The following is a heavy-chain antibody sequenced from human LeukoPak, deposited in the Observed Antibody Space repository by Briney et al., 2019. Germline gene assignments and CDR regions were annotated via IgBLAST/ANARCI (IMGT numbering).Heavy chain of an antibody. CDR3: ARAGYCSGVSCYSAVPGKY. CDR2: SYQSGNT. Sequence: SETLSLTCTVSGYSITSGYYWAWTRPSPGKGLEGIGKSYQSGNTYYNPSLKSRVIILVDTSKNQFSLQLGSVTPTDTAVYYCARAGYCSGVSCYSAVPGKYWGQGALVTVSS. J-gene: IGHJ4*02. V-gene: IGHV4-38-2*02. D-gene: IGHD2-15*01. CDR1: GYSITSGYY.